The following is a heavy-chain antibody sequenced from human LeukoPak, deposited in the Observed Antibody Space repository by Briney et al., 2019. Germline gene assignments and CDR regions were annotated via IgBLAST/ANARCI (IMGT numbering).Heavy chain of an antibody. J-gene: IGHJ5*02. V-gene: IGHV4-39*01. Sequence: PSETLSLTCTVSGGSISSNSYYWGWIRQPPGKGLEWIGSFYYSGSTYYNPSLKSRVTISVDTSKNQFSLKLNSVTAADTAVYYCARHPKGYFSRFDPWGQGTLVTVSS. CDR2: FYYSGST. CDR3: ARHPKGYFSRFDP. CDR1: GGSISSNSYY. D-gene: IGHD2-15*01.